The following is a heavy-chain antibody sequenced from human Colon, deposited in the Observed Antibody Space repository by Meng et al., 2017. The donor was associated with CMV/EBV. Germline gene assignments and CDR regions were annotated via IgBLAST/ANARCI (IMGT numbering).Heavy chain of an antibody. CDR2: ITYTGSS. J-gene: IGHJ6*02. V-gene: IGHV4-61*03. CDR1: GGSVSGGIYY. Sequence: SETLSLTCSVSGGSVSGGIYYWSWIRQPPGKGLGWLGYITYTGSSKYNPSVKGRVTISSDTSKNHISLKLTSVTAADMAVYYCARSTIQSFAYGLNVWGLGTTVTVSS. CDR3: ARSTIQSFAYGLNV. D-gene: IGHD3-10*01.